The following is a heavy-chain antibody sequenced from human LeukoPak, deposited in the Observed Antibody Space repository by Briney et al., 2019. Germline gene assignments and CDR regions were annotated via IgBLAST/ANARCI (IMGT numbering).Heavy chain of an antibody. D-gene: IGHD1-26*01. CDR2: SRDKAKSYST. J-gene: IGHJ4*02. V-gene: IGHV3-72*01. CDR3: ARRSNSYYTFDY. Sequence: GGSLRLSCSASGFIFSDHYMDWDRQAPGKGLEWLARSRDKAKSYSTEHAASVKGRFTISRDNSKNSLYLQMNSLKTEDTAVYYCARRSNSYYTFDYWGQGTLVTVSS. CDR1: GFIFSDHY.